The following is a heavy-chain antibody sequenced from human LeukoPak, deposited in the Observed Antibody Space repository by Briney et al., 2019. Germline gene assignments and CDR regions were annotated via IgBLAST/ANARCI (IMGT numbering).Heavy chain of an antibody. Sequence: SETLSLTCTVSAGSISPYYWSWIRQPPGKGLEWLGYIYYSGSTDYNPSLMGRLTISVDTSKNQFSLTLTSVTEADTAVYYCARDYGGKLDYWGHGTLVTISS. D-gene: IGHD4-23*01. CDR3: ARDYGGKLDY. V-gene: IGHV4-59*01. CDR2: IYYSGST. J-gene: IGHJ4*01. CDR1: AGSISPYY.